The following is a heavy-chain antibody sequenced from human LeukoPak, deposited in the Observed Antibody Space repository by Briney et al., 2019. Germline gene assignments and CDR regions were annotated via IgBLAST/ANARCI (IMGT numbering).Heavy chain of an antibody. CDR2: IAAKAPTYAT. CDR1: GSRISDSS. D-gene: IGHD3-16*01. J-gene: IGHJ3*02. V-gene: IGHV3-73*01. Sequence: PGGSLRLSCAASGSRISDSSIHWVRQASGKGLGWVGRIAAKAPTYATTYAASMTGRFTISRDASRNTAYLQMDSLRTEDTAFYYCIRGGRYVYDIWGQGTMVTVSS. CDR3: IRGGRYVYDI.